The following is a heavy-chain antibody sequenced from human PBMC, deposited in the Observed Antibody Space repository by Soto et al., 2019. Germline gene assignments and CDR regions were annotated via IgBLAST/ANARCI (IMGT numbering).Heavy chain of an antibody. CDR1: GDSVSSNSAG. CDR3: TGITWFRGMDG. Sequence: SQTLSLTCVISGDSVSSNSAGWNWIRPSPSRGLEWLGRTYYKSKWNNDYALSVKSRITINPDTSKNQFSLHLYSVTPEDTAVYYCTGITWFRGMDGWGQGTPVTVSS. V-gene: IGHV6-1*01. D-gene: IGHD3-10*01. CDR2: TYYKSKWNN. J-gene: IGHJ6*02.